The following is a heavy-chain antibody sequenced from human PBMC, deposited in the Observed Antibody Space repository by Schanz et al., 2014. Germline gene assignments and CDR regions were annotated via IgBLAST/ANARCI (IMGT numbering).Heavy chain of an antibody. CDR3: ARDAVTSVLTPGFYY. V-gene: IGHV3-30*04. Sequence: QVQLVESGGGVVQPGRSLRLSCAASGFTFSSYAMHWVRQAPGKGLEWVAVISYDGSNKYYADSVKGRFTISRDNSKNTLYLQMNSLRAEDTAVYYCARDAVTSVLTPGFYYWGQGTLVTVSS. CDR2: ISYDGSNK. J-gene: IGHJ4*02. D-gene: IGHD4-17*01. CDR1: GFTFSSYA.